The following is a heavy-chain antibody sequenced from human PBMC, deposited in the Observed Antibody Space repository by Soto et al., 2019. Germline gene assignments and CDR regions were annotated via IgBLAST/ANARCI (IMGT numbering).Heavy chain of an antibody. CDR3: ARSFPDDDYGSRSLQANYYYGMDV. D-gene: IGHD4-17*01. Sequence: PSETLSLTCAVYGGSFSGYYWSWIRQPPGKGLEWIGEINHSGSTNYNPSLKSRVTISVDTSKNQFSLKLSSVTAADTAVYYCARSFPDDDYGSRSLQANYYYGMDVWGQGTTVTVSS. CDR2: INHSGST. J-gene: IGHJ6*02. CDR1: GGSFSGYY. V-gene: IGHV4-34*01.